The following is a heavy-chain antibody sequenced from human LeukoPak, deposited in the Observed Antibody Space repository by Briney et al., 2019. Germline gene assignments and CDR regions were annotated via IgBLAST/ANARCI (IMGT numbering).Heavy chain of an antibody. CDR2: ISYDGSNK. CDR3: ARLWYYDSSGYYFDY. CDR1: GFTFSSYG. Sequence: SGGPLRLSCAASGFTFSSYGMQWVRQAPGKGLEWVAVISYDGSNKYYADSVKGRFTVSRDNSKNTLYLQMNSLRAEDTAVYYCARLWYYDSSGYYFDYWGQGTLVTVSS. V-gene: IGHV3-30*03. D-gene: IGHD3-22*01. J-gene: IGHJ4*02.